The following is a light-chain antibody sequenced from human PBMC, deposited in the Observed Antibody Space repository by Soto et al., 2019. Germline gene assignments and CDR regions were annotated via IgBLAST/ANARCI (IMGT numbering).Light chain of an antibody. CDR1: QSVGSRC. CDR2: STS. CDR3: QQYGSSRIT. Sequence: IVVTQSPGTLSLSPRERATLFGRASQSVGSRCLAWYQQKAGQAPRFLLFSTSSRATGIPERFSCRGSGTDYSLTITRLEPEAFAVYYCQQYGSSRITVGTGTRLES. V-gene: IGKV3-20*01. J-gene: IGKJ5*01.